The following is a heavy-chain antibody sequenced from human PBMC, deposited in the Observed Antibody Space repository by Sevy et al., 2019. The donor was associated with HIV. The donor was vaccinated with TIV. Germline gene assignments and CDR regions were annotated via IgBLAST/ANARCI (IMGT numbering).Heavy chain of an antibody. Sequence: SETLSLTCAVSAGSISSGGYSWSWIRQPPGKGLEWIGYIYHSGSTYYNPSLKSRVTISVDRSKNQFSLKLSSVTAADTAVYYCASGGYSYAYPFDYWGQGTLVTVSS. CDR3: ASGGYSYAYPFDY. J-gene: IGHJ4*02. D-gene: IGHD5-18*01. CDR2: IYHSGST. V-gene: IGHV4-30-2*01. CDR1: AGSISSGGYS.